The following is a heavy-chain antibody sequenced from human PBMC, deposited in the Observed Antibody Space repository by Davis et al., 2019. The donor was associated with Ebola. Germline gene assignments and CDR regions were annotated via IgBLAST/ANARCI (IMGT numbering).Heavy chain of an antibody. Sequence: GESLKISCQGSGFTFTSHWIIWVRQMPGKGLELMGIIYPDDSATRYSPSFQGHVTFSADKSISTAYLQWSSLKASDTAMYYCARQVGTTSNWFDPWGQGTLVTVSS. CDR2: IYPDDSAT. CDR3: ARQVGTTSNWFDP. CDR1: GFTFTSHW. J-gene: IGHJ5*02. V-gene: IGHV5-51*01. D-gene: IGHD1-1*01.